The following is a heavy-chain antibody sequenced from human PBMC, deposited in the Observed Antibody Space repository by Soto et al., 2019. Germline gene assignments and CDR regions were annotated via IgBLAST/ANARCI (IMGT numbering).Heavy chain of an antibody. CDR3: ARDRDYGASYYFDY. V-gene: IGHV4-31*03. D-gene: IGHD4-17*01. CDR1: GGSISSGGYY. CDR2: IYYSGST. J-gene: IGHJ4*02. Sequence: QVQLQESGPGLVKPSQTLSLTCTVSGGSISSGGYYWSWIRQHPGKGLEWIGYIYYSGSTYYNPSLKSRVTXXVXTXXNQFSLKRSSVTAADTAVYYCARDRDYGASYYFDYWGQGTLVTVSS.